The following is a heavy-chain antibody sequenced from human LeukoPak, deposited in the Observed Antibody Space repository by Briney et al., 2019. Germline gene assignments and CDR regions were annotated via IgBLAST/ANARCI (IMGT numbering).Heavy chain of an antibody. Sequence: GGSLRLSCAASGFTFSSYAMSWVRQAPGKGLEWVSAISGSGGSTYYADSVKGRFTISRDNSNNTLYLQMNSLRAEDTAVYYCAKDRDYYDSSGEPNTDFDYWGQGTLVTVSS. J-gene: IGHJ4*02. D-gene: IGHD3-22*01. CDR3: AKDRDYYDSSGEPNTDFDY. CDR1: GFTFSSYA. V-gene: IGHV3-23*01. CDR2: ISGSGGST.